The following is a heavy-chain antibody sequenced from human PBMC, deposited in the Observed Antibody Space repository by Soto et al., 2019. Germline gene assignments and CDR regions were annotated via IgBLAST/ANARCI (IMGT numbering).Heavy chain of an antibody. CDR1: GFTFNNAR. CDR3: TTAENYYDSSSFDY. Sequence: PGGSLRLSCAASGFTFNNARMNWVRQAPGKGLGWVGRIKSKTDGGTTDYAALVKGRFTISRDDSKTTLYLQMNGLKTEDTAVYYCTTAENYYDSSSFDYWGQGTLVTVSS. J-gene: IGHJ4*02. CDR2: IKSKTDGGTT. V-gene: IGHV3-15*01. D-gene: IGHD3-22*01.